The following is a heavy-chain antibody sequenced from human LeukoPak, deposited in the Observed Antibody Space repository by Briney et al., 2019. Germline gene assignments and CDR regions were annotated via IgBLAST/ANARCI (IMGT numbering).Heavy chain of an antibody. CDR3: AREGVGATKGSDY. J-gene: IGHJ4*02. CDR1: GGSISSGDYY. CDR2: IYYSGST. Sequence: SETLSLTCTVSGGSISSGDYYWSWVRQPPGKGLEGIGYIYYSGSTYYNPSLKSRVTISVDTSKNQFSLKLSSVTAADTAVYYCAREGVGATKGSDYWGQGTLVTVSS. D-gene: IGHD1-26*01. V-gene: IGHV4-30-4*08.